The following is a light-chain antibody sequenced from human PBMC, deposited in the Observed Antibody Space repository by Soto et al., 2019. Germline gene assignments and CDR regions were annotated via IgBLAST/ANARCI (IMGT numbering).Light chain of an antibody. V-gene: IGKV3-20*01. CDR2: GAS. Sequence: EIVLTQSPVTLSFSPGERATLSCRASQSVSTNQLAWYQQKPGQAPRLLIYGASSRATGIPDRFSGSGSGTDFTLTISRLEPEDFAVYYCQQYGSSPPITFGQGTRLEIK. CDR1: QSVSTNQ. J-gene: IGKJ5*01. CDR3: QQYGSSPPIT.